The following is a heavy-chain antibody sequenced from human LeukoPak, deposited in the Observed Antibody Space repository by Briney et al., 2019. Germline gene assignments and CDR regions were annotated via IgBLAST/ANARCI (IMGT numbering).Heavy chain of an antibody. CDR1: GFTFDDYA. V-gene: IGHV3-9*01. Sequence: GGSLRLSCAASGFTFDDYAMHWVRQAPGKGLEWVSGISWNSGSIGYADSVKGRFTISRDNANNSLYLQMNSLRAEDKALYYCAKDSLAYYDSSGCFDYWGQGTLVTVSS. D-gene: IGHD3-22*01. J-gene: IGHJ4*02. CDR2: ISWNSGSI. CDR3: AKDSLAYYDSSGCFDY.